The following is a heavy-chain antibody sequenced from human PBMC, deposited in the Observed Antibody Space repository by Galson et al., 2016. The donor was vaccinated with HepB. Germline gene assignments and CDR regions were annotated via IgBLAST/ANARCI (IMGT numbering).Heavy chain of an antibody. D-gene: IGHD4/OR15-4a*01. J-gene: IGHJ6*03. CDR2: ISYDGSYK. CDR1: GFPLRSYA. Sequence: SLRLSCAASGFPLRSYAMHWVRQDPGKGLEWLAIISYDGSYKHYADPVKGRFTISRDNSNNTLYLQMNSLRGEDTAVYHCAKDLKAKFYYYLDVWGKGTTVAVAS. V-gene: IGHV3-30*18. CDR3: AKDLKAKFYYYLDV.